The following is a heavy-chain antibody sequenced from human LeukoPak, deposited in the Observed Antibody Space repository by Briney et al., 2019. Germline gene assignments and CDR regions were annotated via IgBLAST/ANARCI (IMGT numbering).Heavy chain of an antibody. CDR3: ARVMRDHIVVVTAILRGYYFDY. CDR1: GYTFTGYY. V-gene: IGHV1-2*02. D-gene: IGHD2-21*02. Sequence: ASVKVSCKASGYTFTGYYMHWVRQAPGQGLEWMGWINPNSGGTNYAQKFQGRVTMTRDTSISTAYMEVSRLRSDDTAVYYCARVMRDHIVVVTAILRGYYFDYWGQGTLVTVSS. CDR2: INPNSGGT. J-gene: IGHJ4*02.